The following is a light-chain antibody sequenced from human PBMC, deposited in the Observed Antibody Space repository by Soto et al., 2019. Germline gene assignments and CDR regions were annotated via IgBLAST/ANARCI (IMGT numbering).Light chain of an antibody. CDR1: QGIGDT. J-gene: IGKJ4*01. Sequence: EVVLTPSPATLSVSPGEGVTLSCRASQGIGDTLAWYQHKPGQTPRLLIYGASNRATGIPDRFSGSGSGTDFTLTISRLEPEDFAVYYCQQYGSSPRLTFGGGTKVDIK. V-gene: IGKV3-20*01. CDR3: QQYGSSPRLT. CDR2: GAS.